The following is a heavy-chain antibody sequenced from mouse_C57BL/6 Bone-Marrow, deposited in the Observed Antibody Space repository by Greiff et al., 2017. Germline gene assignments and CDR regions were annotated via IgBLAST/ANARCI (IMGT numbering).Heavy chain of an antibody. J-gene: IGHJ2*01. D-gene: IGHD1-1*01. CDR3: ARGDYYGSSYSY. V-gene: IGHV5-4*03. Sequence: EVKLVESGGGLVKPGGSLKLSCAASGFTFSSYAMSWVRQTPEKRLEWVATISDGGSYTYYPDNVKGRFTISRDNAKNNRYLQMSHLKSEDTAMYYCARGDYYGSSYSYWGQGTTLTVSS. CDR1: GFTFSSYA. CDR2: ISDGGSYT.